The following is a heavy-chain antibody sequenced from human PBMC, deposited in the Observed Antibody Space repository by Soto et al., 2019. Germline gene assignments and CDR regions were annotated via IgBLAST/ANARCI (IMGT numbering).Heavy chain of an antibody. Sequence: ASVKVSCKASGYTFTSYGISWVRQAPGQGLEWMGWISAYNGNTNYAQKLQGRVTMTTDTSTSTAYMELRSLRSDDTAVYYCARDGRIAVAGKTFDYWGQGPLVTVSS. V-gene: IGHV1-18*01. CDR2: ISAYNGNT. D-gene: IGHD6-19*01. CDR1: GYTFTSYG. J-gene: IGHJ4*02. CDR3: ARDGRIAVAGKTFDY.